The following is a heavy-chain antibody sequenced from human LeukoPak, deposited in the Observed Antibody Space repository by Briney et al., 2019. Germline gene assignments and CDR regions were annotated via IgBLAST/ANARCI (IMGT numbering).Heavy chain of an antibody. Sequence: GGSLRLSCAASGFTFSSYSMNWVRQAPGKGLEWVSYISSSSSTIYYADSVKGRITISRDNSKNTLYLQMSSLRAGDAAVYYCAKGIAADYYYYMDVWGKGTTVTVSS. J-gene: IGHJ6*03. CDR3: AKGIAADYYYYMDV. CDR2: ISSSSSTI. V-gene: IGHV3-48*01. D-gene: IGHD6-6*01. CDR1: GFTFSSYS.